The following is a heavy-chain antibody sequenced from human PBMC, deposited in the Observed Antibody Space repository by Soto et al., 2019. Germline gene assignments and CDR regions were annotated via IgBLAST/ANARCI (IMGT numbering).Heavy chain of an antibody. V-gene: IGHV1-69*13. CDR2: IIPIFGTA. CDR3: ARAPYSSSIFDY. D-gene: IGHD6-13*01. Sequence: AASVKVSCKASGGTFSSYAISWVRQAPGQGLEWMGGIIPIFGTANYAQKFQGRVTITADESASTAYMELSSLRSEDTAVYYCARAPYSSSIFDYWGQGTLVTVSS. CDR1: GGTFSSYA. J-gene: IGHJ4*02.